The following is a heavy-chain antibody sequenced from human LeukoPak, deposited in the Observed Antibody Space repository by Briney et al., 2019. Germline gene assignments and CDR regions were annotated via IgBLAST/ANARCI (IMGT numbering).Heavy chain of an antibody. CDR2: ISSSSSYI. V-gene: IGHV3-21*01. D-gene: IGHD4-23*01. J-gene: IGHJ5*02. Sequence: GGSLRLSCAASGFTFSSYSMNWVRQAPGKGLEWVSSISSSSSYIYYADSVKGRFTNSRDNAKNSLYLQMTSLRAEDTAVYYCARGGTVVTYHWGQGTLVTVSS. CDR1: GFTFSSYS. CDR3: ARGGTVVTYH.